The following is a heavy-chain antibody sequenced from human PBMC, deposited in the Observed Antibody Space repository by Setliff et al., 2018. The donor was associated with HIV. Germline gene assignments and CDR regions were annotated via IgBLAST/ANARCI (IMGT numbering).Heavy chain of an antibody. CDR1: GGSTSSSSYY. CDR3: ARGARLLAAYSDRWDYFYMAV. V-gene: IGHV4-39*07. Sequence: SETLSLTCSVSGGSTSSSSYYWAWVRQPPGKGPEWIGSVYYSGSTHYNPSLKSRVTISVDTSKNQFSLKVNSMTAADTAVYYCARGARLLAAYSDRWDYFYMAVWGKGTTVTVSS. D-gene: IGHD1-26*01. J-gene: IGHJ6*03. CDR2: VYYSGST.